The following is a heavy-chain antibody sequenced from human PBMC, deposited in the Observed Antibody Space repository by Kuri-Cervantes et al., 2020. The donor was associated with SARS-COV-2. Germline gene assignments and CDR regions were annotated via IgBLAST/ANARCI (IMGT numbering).Heavy chain of an antibody. J-gene: IGHJ3*02. Sequence: SQTLSLTCAVSGYSISSGYYWGWIRQPPGKGLEWIGSIYHSGSTYYNPSLKSRVTISVDTSKNQFSLKLSSVTAADTAVYYCADGSSQSGAVAFDIWGQGTMVTVSS. D-gene: IGHD6-6*01. CDR2: IYHSGST. CDR3: ADGSSQSGAVAFDI. V-gene: IGHV4-38-2*01. CDR1: GYSISSGYY.